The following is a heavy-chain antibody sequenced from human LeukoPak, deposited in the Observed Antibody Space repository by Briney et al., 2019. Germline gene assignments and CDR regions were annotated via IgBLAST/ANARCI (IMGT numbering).Heavy chain of an antibody. J-gene: IGHJ4*02. CDR2: IYPGDSDT. V-gene: IGHV5-51*01. CDR1: GYSFTSYW. Sequence: GASLSLSCTGSGYSFTSYWIGWVRQLPGKGLEWMGFIYPGDSDTRYSPSFQGQVTISADKSISTAYLQWSSLKASDTAMYYCARPKEPYVPYYFVYWGQGTLVTVSP. CDR3: ARPKEPYVPYYFVY. D-gene: IGHD1-14*01.